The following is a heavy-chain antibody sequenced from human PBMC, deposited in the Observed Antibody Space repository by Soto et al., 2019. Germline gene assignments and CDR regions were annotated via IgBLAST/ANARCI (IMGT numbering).Heavy chain of an antibody. V-gene: IGHV3-72*01. CDR3: AIELGGSPYVDL. J-gene: IGHJ2*01. D-gene: IGHD3-10*01. CDR2: IRKKVNSYTT. CDR1: GFIFSDQY. Sequence: EMQLVESGGRLVQPGGSLRLSCAASGFIFSDQYMDWVRQAPGKGLEWVGRIRKKVNSYTTEYAASVKGRFTVSRDDSKNSLYPQMDSLKTEDTAIYYWAIELGGSPYVDLWGRGTLVTVSS.